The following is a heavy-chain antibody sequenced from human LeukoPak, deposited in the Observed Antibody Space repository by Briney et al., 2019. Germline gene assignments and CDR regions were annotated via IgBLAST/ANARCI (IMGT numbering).Heavy chain of an antibody. CDR3: AREAGSYGFWSGYYKFDY. Sequence: SETLSLTCTVSGGSISSYYWSWIRQPAGKGLEWIGRIYTSGSTNYNPSLKSRVTMSVDTSKNQFSLKLSSVTAADTAVYYCAREAGSYGFWSGYYKFDYWGQGTLVTVSS. D-gene: IGHD3-3*01. CDR1: GGSISSYY. CDR2: IYTSGST. V-gene: IGHV4-4*07. J-gene: IGHJ4*02.